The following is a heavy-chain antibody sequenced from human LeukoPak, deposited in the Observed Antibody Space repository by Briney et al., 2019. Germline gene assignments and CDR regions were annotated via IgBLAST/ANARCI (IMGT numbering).Heavy chain of an antibody. V-gene: IGHV3-48*04. D-gene: IGHD2/OR15-2a*01. Sequence: GGSLRLSCAVSTFNLSDYTIHWVRQAPGKGLEWISYISPSDSSIYYADSVKGRFTVSRDSVKNSLYLHMSRLRTEDTAAYFCARDPRGYCTSSKFYYFSNMDVWGKGTTVAVSS. CDR2: ISPSDSSI. J-gene: IGHJ6*03. CDR3: ARDPRGYCTSSKFYYFSNMDV. CDR1: TFNLSDYT.